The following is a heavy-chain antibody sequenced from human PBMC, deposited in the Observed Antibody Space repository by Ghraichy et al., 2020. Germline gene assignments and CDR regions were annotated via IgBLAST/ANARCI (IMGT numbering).Heavy chain of an antibody. D-gene: IGHD6-6*01. Sequence: GGSLRLSCAASGFTFSSYAMSWVRQAPGKGLEWVSTISGSGASTYYADSVKGRFTISRDNSKNTLYLQMNSLRAEDTAIYYCAKNTQLVGNNFDYWGQGTLVTVSS. J-gene: IGHJ4*02. CDR1: GFTFSSYA. V-gene: IGHV3-23*01. CDR3: AKNTQLVGNNFDY. CDR2: ISGSGAST.